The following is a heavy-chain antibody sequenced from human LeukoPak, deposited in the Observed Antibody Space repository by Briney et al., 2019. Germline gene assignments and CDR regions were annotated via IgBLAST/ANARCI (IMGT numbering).Heavy chain of an antibody. D-gene: IGHD2-2*01. V-gene: IGHV1-2*06. CDR3: ALTGGYCSSISCSSPMDV. Sequence: ASVKVSCKASGYTFTGYYIHWVRQAPGQGLEWMGRINPNSGGTNFAQQFQGRVTMTRDTSIGTAYMELSRLRSDDTAVYYCALTGGYCSSISCSSPMDVWGKGTTVTVSS. CDR1: GYTFTGYY. CDR2: INPNSGGT. J-gene: IGHJ6*03.